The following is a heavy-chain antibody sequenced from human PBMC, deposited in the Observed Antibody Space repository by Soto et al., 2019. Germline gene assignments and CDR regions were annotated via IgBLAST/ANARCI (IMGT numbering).Heavy chain of an antibody. J-gene: IGHJ4*02. CDR3: AKNEEQQLALYYFDY. D-gene: IGHD6-13*01. CDR2: ISGSGGST. V-gene: IGHV3-23*01. Sequence: GGSLRLSCAASGFTFSSYAMSWVRQAPGKGLEWVSAISGSGGSTYYADSVKGRFTISRDNSKNTLYLQMNSLRVEDTAVYYCAKNEEQQLALYYFDYWGQGTLVTVSS. CDR1: GFTFSSYA.